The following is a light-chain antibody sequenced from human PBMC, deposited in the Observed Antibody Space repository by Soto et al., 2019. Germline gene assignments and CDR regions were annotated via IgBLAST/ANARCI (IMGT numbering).Light chain of an antibody. Sequence: EIVLTQSPGTLSLSPGERATLSCRASQSVKNSYLAWYQQKPGQSPRLVIYGVSNRATGIPNRFSGGGFGTDFTLTISRLEPEDFAVYYCEQYDGSPRTFGQGTKVDNK. V-gene: IGKV3-20*01. CDR3: EQYDGSPRT. J-gene: IGKJ1*01. CDR1: QSVKNSY. CDR2: GVS.